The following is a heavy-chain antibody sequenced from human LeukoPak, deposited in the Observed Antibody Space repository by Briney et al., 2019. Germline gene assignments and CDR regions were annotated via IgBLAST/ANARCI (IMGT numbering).Heavy chain of an antibody. CDR2: ISYDGSNK. CDR3: ARGKLRYFDWLPDLDY. J-gene: IGHJ4*02. CDR1: GFTFSSYA. D-gene: IGHD3-9*01. V-gene: IGHV3-30-3*01. Sequence: GGSLRLSCAASGFTFSSYAMHWVRQAPGKGLEWVAVISYDGSNKYYADSVKGRFTISRDNSKNTLYLQMNSLRAEDTAVYYCARGKLRYFDWLPDLDYWGQGTLVTVSS.